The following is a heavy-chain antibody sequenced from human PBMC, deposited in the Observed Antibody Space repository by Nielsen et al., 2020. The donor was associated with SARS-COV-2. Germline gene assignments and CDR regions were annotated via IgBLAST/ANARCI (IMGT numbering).Heavy chain of an antibody. CDR2: INHSGST. J-gene: IGHJ4*02. V-gene: IGHV4-34*01. CDR1: GGSFSGYY. D-gene: IGHD5-18*01. Sequence: SETLSLTCAVYGGSFSGYYWSWIRQPPGKGLEWIGEINHSGSTNYNPSLKSRVTISVDTSKNQFSLKLRSVTVADTAVYYCARGSTWIQLAFDYWGQGTLVTVSS. CDR3: ARGSTWIQLAFDY.